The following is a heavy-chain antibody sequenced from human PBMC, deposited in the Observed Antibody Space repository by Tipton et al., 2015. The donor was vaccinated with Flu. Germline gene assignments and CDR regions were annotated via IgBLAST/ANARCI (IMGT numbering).Heavy chain of an antibody. CDR1: GGSISSGGYY. J-gene: IGHJ4*02. CDR3: ARDMVQLLVGTTPDYFDY. Sequence: TLSLTCTVSGGSISSGGYYWSWIRQHPGKGLEWIGYIYYSGSTYYNRSLKSRVTISVDTSKNQFSLKLSSVTAADTAVYYCARDMVQLLVGTTPDYFDYWGQGTLVTVSS. D-gene: IGHD2-2*01. V-gene: IGHV4-31*03. CDR2: IYYSGST.